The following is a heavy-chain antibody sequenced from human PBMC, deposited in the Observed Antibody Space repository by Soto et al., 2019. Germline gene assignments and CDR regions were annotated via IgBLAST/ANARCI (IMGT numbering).Heavy chain of an antibody. Sequence: SEPLSLTCTVSGDSISSYYWSWIRQPPGKGLEWIGYIYYSGSTNYNPSLKSRVSISVDTSKNHFSLRSSSVTAADTALYYFFFNDTATTEIYTLSLTRSSDL. D-gene: IGHD4-17*01. J-gene: IGHJ2*01. CDR1: GDSISSYY. CDR2: IYYSGST. CDR3: FFNDTATTEIYTLSLTRSSDL. V-gene: IGHV4-59*01.